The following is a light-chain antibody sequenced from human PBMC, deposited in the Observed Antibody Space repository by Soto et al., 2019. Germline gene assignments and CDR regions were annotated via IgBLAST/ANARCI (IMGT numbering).Light chain of an antibody. CDR1: SSDVGGYNY. CDR3: SSYTSCIS. Sequence: QSALTQPASVSGSPGQSITISCTGTSSDVGGYNYVSWYQQHPGKAPKLMIYDVNTRPSGVSNRFSGSKSGNTASLTISGLQAEDEADYYCSSYTSCISFGGGTKLTVL. V-gene: IGLV2-14*01. J-gene: IGLJ2*01. CDR2: DVN.